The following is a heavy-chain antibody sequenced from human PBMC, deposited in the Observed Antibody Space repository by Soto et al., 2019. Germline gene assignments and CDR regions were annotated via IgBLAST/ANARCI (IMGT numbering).Heavy chain of an antibody. CDR2: ISYDGSNK. D-gene: IGHD4-17*01. CDR1: GFTFSNYP. J-gene: IGHJ4*02. V-gene: IGHV3-30-3*01. Sequence: QVQLVESGGGVVQPGRSLRLSCAASGFTFSNYPMHWVRQAPGKGLEWVAVISYDGSNKYYADSVKGRFTISRDNSKNTLYLQMNSLRAEDTAVYYCARGLGSFDGDYNYFDYWGQGTLVIVSS. CDR3: ARGLGSFDGDYNYFDY.